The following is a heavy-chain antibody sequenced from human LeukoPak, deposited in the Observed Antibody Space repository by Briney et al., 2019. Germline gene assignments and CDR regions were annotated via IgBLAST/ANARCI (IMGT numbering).Heavy chain of an antibody. V-gene: IGHV5-51*01. D-gene: IGHD3-22*01. Sequence: GESLKISCQGSGYKFSSYWIGWVRQMPGKGLEWMAIIYPGDSNTRYSPSFQGQVTISVDKSISTAYLQWSSLKASDTATYYCARHGGYESSGYFNYWGQGTLVTVSS. J-gene: IGHJ4*02. CDR3: ARHGGYESSGYFNY. CDR1: GYKFSSYW. CDR2: IYPGDSNT.